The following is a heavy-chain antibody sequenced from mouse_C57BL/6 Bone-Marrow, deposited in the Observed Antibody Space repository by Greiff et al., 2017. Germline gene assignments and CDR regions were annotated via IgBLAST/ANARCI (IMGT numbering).Heavy chain of an antibody. D-gene: IGHD2-2*01. CDR2: IDPSDSYT. J-gene: IGHJ2*01. V-gene: IGHV1-50*01. CDR3: ARGGYDPSDY. CDR1: GYTFTSYW. Sequence: VQLQQPGAELVKPGASVKLSCKASGYTFTSYWMQWVKQRPGQGLEWIGEIDPSDSYTNYNQKFKGKATLTVDTSSSTAYMQLSSLTSEDSAVYYCARGGYDPSDYWGQGTTLTVSS.